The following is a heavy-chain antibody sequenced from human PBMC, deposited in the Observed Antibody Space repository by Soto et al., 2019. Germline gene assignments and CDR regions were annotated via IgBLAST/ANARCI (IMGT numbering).Heavy chain of an antibody. CDR1: GISIGRGGFY. CDR3: ARSLAMTSVDN. CDR2: IYYTWST. Sequence: QVHLQESGPGLVKPSQTLSLTCTVSGISIGRGGFYWSWIRQHPGKGLEWIGYIYYTWSTYFNPSLESRLNISADTSKNPFSLRLDSVTAADTAVYYCARSLAMTSVDNWGQGTLVTVSS. J-gene: IGHJ4*02. V-gene: IGHV4-31*03.